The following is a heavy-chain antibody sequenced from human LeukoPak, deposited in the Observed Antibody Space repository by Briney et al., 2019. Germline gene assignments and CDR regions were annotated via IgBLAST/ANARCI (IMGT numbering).Heavy chain of an antibody. D-gene: IGHD2-2*01. V-gene: IGHV3-21*01. CDR3: ASSLGPAAMGYWFDP. Sequence: GGSLRLSCAASGFTFSSYSMNWVRQAPGKGLEWISSISSSSSYIYYADSVKGRFTISRDNAKNSLYLQMNSLRAEDTAVYYCASSLGPAAMGYWFDPWGQGTLVTVSS. CDR2: ISSSSSYI. CDR1: GFTFSSYS. J-gene: IGHJ5*02.